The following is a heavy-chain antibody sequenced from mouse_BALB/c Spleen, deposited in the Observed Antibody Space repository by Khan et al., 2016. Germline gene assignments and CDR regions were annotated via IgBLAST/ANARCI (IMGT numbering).Heavy chain of an antibody. CDR2: IWAGGST. D-gene: IGHD1-2*01. CDR1: GFSLANYG. V-gene: IGHV2-9*02. CDR3: ASPLLRLKAWFAY. Sequence: VQLQESGPGLVAPSQSLSITCTVSGFSLANYGVHWVRQPPGKGLEWLGVIWAGGSTNYNSALMSRLSISNDNSQSQVFLNMNRLQTDDTAMYYCASPLLRLKAWFAYWGQGTLVTVS. J-gene: IGHJ3*01.